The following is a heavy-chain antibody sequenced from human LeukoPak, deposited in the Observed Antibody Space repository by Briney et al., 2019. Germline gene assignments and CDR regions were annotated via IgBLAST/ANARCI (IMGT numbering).Heavy chain of an antibody. CDR3: ARGNIPYGVDY. CDR1: GGSFSGYY. D-gene: IGHD1/OR15-1a*01. Sequence: SETLSLTCAVYGGSFSGYYWSWIRQPPGKGLEWIGEINHSGSTNYNPSLKSRVTISVDTSKNQFSLKLSSVTAADTAVYYCARGNIPYGVDYWGQGTLVTVSS. V-gene: IGHV4-34*01. CDR2: INHSGST. J-gene: IGHJ4*02.